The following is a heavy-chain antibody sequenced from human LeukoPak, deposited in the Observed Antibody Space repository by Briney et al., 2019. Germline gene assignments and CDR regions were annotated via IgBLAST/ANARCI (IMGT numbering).Heavy chain of an antibody. D-gene: IGHD1-26*01. V-gene: IGHV3-30*04. CDR1: GFTFRTYA. Sequence: GGSLRLSCVASGFTFRTYAMHWVCQAPGKGLEWVAVISYDGGDKYHADSVKGRFTSSRDNSKNTLYLQMNSLRPEDTGVYYCARDASNSADYYFHSWGQGTLVIVSS. CDR2: ISYDGGDK. CDR3: ARDASNSADYYFHS. J-gene: IGHJ4*02.